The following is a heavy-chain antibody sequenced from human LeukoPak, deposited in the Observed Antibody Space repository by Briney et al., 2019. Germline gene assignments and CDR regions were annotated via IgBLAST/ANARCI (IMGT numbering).Heavy chain of an antibody. CDR1: GYTFTSYG. CDR2: ISAYNGNT. V-gene: IGHV1-18*01. J-gene: IGHJ4*02. CDR3: ARKGGYYDSSGPSDFDY. D-gene: IGHD3-22*01. Sequence: ASVKVSRKASGYTFTSYGINWVRQAPGQGLEWMGWISAYNGNTNYAQKLQGRVTMTTDTSTSTAYMELRSLRSDDTAVYYCARKGGYYDSSGPSDFDYWGQGTLVTVSS.